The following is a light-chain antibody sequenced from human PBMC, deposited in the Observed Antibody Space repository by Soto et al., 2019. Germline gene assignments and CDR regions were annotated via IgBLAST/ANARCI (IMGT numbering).Light chain of an antibody. CDR2: AAS. V-gene: IGKV1-39*01. CDR1: QSISSY. CDR3: QQSYSTPPIT. J-gene: IGKJ5*01. Sequence: DIQMTQSPSSLSASXVDRVPITXXXSQSISSYLNWYQQKPGKAPKLLIYAASSLQSGVPSRFSGSGSGTDFTLTISSLQPEDFATYYCQQSYSTPPITFGQGTRLEIK.